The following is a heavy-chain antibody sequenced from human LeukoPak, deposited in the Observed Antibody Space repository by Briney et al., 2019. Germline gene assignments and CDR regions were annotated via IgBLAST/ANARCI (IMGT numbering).Heavy chain of an antibody. CDR2: ISSTGGGT. J-gene: IGHJ4*02. CDR1: GFTFSNYA. CDR3: AKVAAGYFFPDY. Sequence: GGSLRLSCAASGFTFSNYAMSWLRQAPGKGLEWVSSISSTGGGTYYAASVKGRFIISRDYSKNTLFLQMDSLRAEDTAVYYCAKVAAGYFFPDYWGQGTLVTVSS. D-gene: IGHD2-15*01. V-gene: IGHV3-23*01.